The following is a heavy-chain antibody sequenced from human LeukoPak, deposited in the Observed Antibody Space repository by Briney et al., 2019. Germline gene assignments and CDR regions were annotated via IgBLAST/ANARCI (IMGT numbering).Heavy chain of an antibody. CDR1: GYTFTGYY. V-gene: IGHV1-2*02. J-gene: IGHJ6*02. CDR2: INPNSGGT. Sequence: ASVKVSCKASGYTFTGYYMHWVRQAPGQGLEWMGWINPNSGGTNYAQKFQGRVTMTRDTSISTAYMELSRLRSDDTAVYYCARVRVARGYYYGMGVWGQGTTVTVSS. D-gene: IGHD5-12*01. CDR3: ARVRVARGYYYGMGV.